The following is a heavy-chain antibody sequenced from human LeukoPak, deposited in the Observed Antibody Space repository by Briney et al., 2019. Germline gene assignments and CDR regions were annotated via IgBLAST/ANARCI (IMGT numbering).Heavy chain of an antibody. J-gene: IGHJ6*03. CDR3: ARLGVAVAGNRYMDV. Sequence: PSETLSLTCTVSGGSISSSGYYWGWIRQPPGKGLEWIGSMYYSGSTYYNPSLKSRVTISVDTSKNQFSLKLSSVTAADTAVYYCARLGVAVAGNRYMDVWGKGTTVTISS. D-gene: IGHD6-19*01. CDR2: MYYSGST. V-gene: IGHV4-39*07. CDR1: GGSISSSGYY.